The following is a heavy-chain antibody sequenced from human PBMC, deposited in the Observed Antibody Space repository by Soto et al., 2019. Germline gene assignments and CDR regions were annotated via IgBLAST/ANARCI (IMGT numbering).Heavy chain of an antibody. J-gene: IGHJ5*02. D-gene: IGHD2-8*01. CDR3: ARSSPNCTNGVCYGMRWFDP. CDR2: IIPIFATA. Sequence: QVQLVQSGAEVKKPGSSVKVSCKASGGTFSSYGISWVRQAPGQGLEWMGGIIPIFATANYAQKFQGRVTITADESTSTAYMDLSSLRSEDTAVYYCARSSPNCTNGVCYGMRWFDPWGQGNLVTVSS. CDR1: GGTFSSYG. V-gene: IGHV1-69*01.